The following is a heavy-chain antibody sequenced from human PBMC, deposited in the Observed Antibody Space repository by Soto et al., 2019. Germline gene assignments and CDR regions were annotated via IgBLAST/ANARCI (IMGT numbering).Heavy chain of an antibody. V-gene: IGHV1-8*01. CDR1: GYTFTSYD. Sequence: ASVKVSCKASGYTFTSYDINWVRQATGQGLEWMGWMNPNSGNTGYAQKFQGRVTMTRNTSISTAYMELSSLRSEDTAVYYCARRSPYYDFWSGSRRGWFDPWGPGTLVTVSS. CDR3: ARRSPYYDFWSGSRRGWFDP. D-gene: IGHD3-3*01. CDR2: MNPNSGNT. J-gene: IGHJ5*02.